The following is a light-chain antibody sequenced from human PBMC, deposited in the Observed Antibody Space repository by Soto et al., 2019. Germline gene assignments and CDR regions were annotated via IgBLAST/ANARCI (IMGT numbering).Light chain of an antibody. V-gene: IGLV2-14*03. CDR2: DVI. Sequence: QSALAQPASVSGSPGQSITISCTGTNTDVGFYNYVSWYQHHPGKAPKLMIYDVIHRPSGVSNRFSGSKSGNTASLTISGLQAEDEADYYCNSYTSSRPGFFGGGTKLTVL. CDR3: NSYTSSRPGF. J-gene: IGLJ2*01. CDR1: NTDVGFYNY.